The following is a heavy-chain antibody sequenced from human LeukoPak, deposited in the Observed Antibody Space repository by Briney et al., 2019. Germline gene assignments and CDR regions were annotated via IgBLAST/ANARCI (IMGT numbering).Heavy chain of an antibody. D-gene: IGHD6-13*01. CDR2: IYYSGST. CDR3: AREAAAGAYFLDY. V-gene: IGHV4-39*07. Sequence: PSETLSLTCTVSGGSISSSSYYWGWIRQPPGKGLEWIGSIYYSGSTYYNPSLKSRVTISVDTSKNQFSLKLSSVTAADTAVYYCAREAAAGAYFLDYWGQGTLVTVSS. J-gene: IGHJ4*02. CDR1: GGSISSSSYY.